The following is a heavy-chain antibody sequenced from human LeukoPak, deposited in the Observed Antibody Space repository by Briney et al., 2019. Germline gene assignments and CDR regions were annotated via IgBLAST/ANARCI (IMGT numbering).Heavy chain of an antibody. V-gene: IGHV4-39*07. CDR1: GGSISSSSYY. CDR3: ARGSRWDRFDY. Sequence: PSETLSLTCTVSGGSISSSSYYWVWIRQPPGKGLEWIGSMYYSGSTSYNPSLKSRVTISVDTSKNQFSLKLTSVTAADTAVYYCARGSRWDRFDYWGQGTLVTVSS. CDR2: MYYSGST. J-gene: IGHJ4*02. D-gene: IGHD6-13*01.